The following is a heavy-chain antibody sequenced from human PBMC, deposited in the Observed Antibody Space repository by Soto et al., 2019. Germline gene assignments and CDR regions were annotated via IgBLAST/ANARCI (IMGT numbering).Heavy chain of an antibody. Sequence: SETLSLTCTVSGGSISSYYWSWIRQPAGKGLEWIGRIYTSGSTNYNPSLKSRVTMSVDTSKNQFSLKLSSVTAADTAVYYCARDRVAARPSVYYYYYGMDVWGQGTTVTVSS. CDR2: IYTSGST. V-gene: IGHV4-4*07. D-gene: IGHD6-6*01. CDR1: GGSISSYY. CDR3: ARDRVAARPSVYYYYYGMDV. J-gene: IGHJ6*02.